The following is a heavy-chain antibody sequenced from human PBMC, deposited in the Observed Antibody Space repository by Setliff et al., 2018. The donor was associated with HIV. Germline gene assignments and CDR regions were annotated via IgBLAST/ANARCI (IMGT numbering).Heavy chain of an antibody. V-gene: IGHV3-21*01. D-gene: IGHD5-12*01. CDR1: GFTFSSYS. Sequence: PGGSLRLSCAASGFTFSSYSMNWVRQAPGKGLEWVSSISSSSSYIYYADSVTGRFTISRDNAKNSLYLQMNSLRAEATAVYYCARNSIDSGYDYYYFDYWGQGTLVTAPQ. J-gene: IGHJ4*02. CDR2: ISSSSSYI. CDR3: ARNSIDSGYDYYYFDY.